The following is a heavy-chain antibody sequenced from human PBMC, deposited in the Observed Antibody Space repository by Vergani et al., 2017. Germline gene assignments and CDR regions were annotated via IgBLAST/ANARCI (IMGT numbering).Heavy chain of an antibody. Sequence: VQLVESGGGLVQPGGSLRLSCSASGFTFSSYAMHWVRQAPGKGLEYVSAISSNGGSTYYADSVKGRFTISRDNAKNSLYLQMNSLRAEDTAVYYCARGATAMVIWGQGTLVTVSS. CDR1: GFTFSSYA. CDR3: ARGATAMVI. D-gene: IGHD5-18*01. J-gene: IGHJ4*02. CDR2: ISSNGGST. V-gene: IGHV3-64*04.